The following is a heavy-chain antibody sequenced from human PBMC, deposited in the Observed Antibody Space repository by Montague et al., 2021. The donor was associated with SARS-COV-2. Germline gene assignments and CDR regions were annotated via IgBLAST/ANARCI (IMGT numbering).Heavy chain of an antibody. D-gene: IGHD5-12*01. CDR3: ARRGRKLLPVATTIGGFDI. J-gene: IGHJ3*02. CDR2: IYDSGST. V-gene: IGHV4-39*02. CDR1: GGSISSSNYY. Sequence: SETLSLTCTVAGGSISSSNYYWDWIRQPPGKGLEWIGSIYDSGSTYYNPSLESRVTISMDTSKNHFSLKLSSVTAADTAVYYCARRGRKLLPVATTIGGFDIWGQGTMVTVSS.